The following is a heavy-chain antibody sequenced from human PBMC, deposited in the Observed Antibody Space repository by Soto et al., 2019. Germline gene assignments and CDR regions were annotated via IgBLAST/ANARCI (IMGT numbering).Heavy chain of an antibody. V-gene: IGHV5-51*01. D-gene: IGHD3-3*01. CDR2: IYPSDSDT. CDR3: ASAGVSPRPFDY. Sequence: GESLKISCKGSGYNFAGYWIAWVRQMPGKGLELMGIIYPSDSDTRYRPSFQGQVTISAEKSISSAYLQWSSLRASDTAMYYCASAGVSPRPFDYWRQRTPVTVSS. J-gene: IGHJ4*02. CDR1: GYNFAGYW.